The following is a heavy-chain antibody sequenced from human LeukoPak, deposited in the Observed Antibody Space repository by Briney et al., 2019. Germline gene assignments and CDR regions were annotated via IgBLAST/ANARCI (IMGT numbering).Heavy chain of an antibody. CDR2: ISGNGLET. J-gene: IGHJ4*02. V-gene: IGHV3-23*01. Sequence: GGSLRLSCEASGLTFRNYAMTWVRQAPGKGLEWVSTISGNGLETFYADAVEGRFTISRDNSKENSFLQMSRLRVEDTAVYYCAKGGHYSFFDYWGQGTLLTVST. D-gene: IGHD5-18*01. CDR3: AKGGHYSFFDY. CDR1: GLTFRNYA.